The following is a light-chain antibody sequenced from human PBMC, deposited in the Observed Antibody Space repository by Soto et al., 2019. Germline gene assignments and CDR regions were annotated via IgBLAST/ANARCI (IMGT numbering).Light chain of an antibody. CDR3: SSYTSSITLV. CDR2: DVT. V-gene: IGLV2-14*01. J-gene: IGLJ3*02. CDR1: ISDVGGYNY. Sequence: QSALTQPASVSGSPGQSITISCTGTISDVGGYNYVSWYQQHPGKAPKLLIYDVTNRPSGVSYRFSGSKSGNTASLTISGLQAEDEADYYCSSYTSSITLVFGGGTKLTVL.